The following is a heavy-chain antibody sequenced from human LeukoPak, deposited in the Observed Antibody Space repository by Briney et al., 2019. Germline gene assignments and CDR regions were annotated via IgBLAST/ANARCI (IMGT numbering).Heavy chain of an antibody. CDR2: IYHSGST. D-gene: IGHD1-26*01. CDR1: GYSISSGYY. Sequence: PSETLSLTCAVSGYSISSGYYWGWIRQPPGKGLEWIGIIYHSGSTYYNPPLKSRVTISVDTSKNQFSLKLSSVTAADTAVYYCARAQVGATDWFDPWGQGTLVTVSS. CDR3: ARAQVGATDWFDP. V-gene: IGHV4-38-2*01. J-gene: IGHJ5*02.